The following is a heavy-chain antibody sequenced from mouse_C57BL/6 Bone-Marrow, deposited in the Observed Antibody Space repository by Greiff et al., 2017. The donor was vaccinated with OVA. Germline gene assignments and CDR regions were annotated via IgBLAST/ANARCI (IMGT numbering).Heavy chain of an antibody. V-gene: IGHV5-9*01. CDR1: GFTFSSYT. Sequence: EVKLMESGGGLVKPGGSLKLSCAASGFTFSSYTMSWVRQSPEKRLEWVATISGGSGNTYYPQSVKGRFTISRDNTKNTMYLQMSSLRSEDTALYYSARHVFYFLYWGKGTTLTVT. CDR3: ARHVFYFLY. CDR2: ISGGSGNT. J-gene: IGHJ2*01.